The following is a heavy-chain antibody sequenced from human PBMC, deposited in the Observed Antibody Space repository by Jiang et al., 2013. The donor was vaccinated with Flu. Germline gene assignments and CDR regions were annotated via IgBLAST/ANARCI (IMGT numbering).Heavy chain of an antibody. CDR2: VYFTGTT. CDR3: ARLAVVGGTAVDY. D-gene: IGHD1-26*01. CDR1: GGSISSYY. V-gene: IGHV4-59*01. J-gene: IGHJ4*02. Sequence: GLVKPSETLSLTCTIFGGSISSYYWSWIRQTPGKGLEWIGYVYFTGTTNYNPSLKSRVTMSIDPSKNQFSLRLNSVTAADTAVYYCARLAVVGGTAVDYWGQGTLVTASA.